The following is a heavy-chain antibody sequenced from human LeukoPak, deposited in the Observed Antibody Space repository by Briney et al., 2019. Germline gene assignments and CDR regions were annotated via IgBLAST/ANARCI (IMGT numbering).Heavy chain of an antibody. J-gene: IGHJ4*02. CDR2: ISGSASST. CDR1: GFTFSNYA. V-gene: IGHV3-23*01. D-gene: IGHD3-16*02. CDR3: AKDGGVYDYVWGSYQFFDY. Sequence: PGGSLRLSCAASGFTFSNYAMSWVRQAPGKGLEWVSAISGSASSTYHADSVKGRFTISRDNSKNTLYLQMNSLRAEDTAVYYCAKDGGVYDYVWGSYQFFDYWGQGTLVTVSS.